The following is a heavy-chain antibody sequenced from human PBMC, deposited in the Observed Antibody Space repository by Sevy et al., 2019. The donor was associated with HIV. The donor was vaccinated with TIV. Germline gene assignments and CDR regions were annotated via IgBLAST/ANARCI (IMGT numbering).Heavy chain of an antibody. CDR3: ASYDFGIGYSNFDY. V-gene: IGHV3-7*01. CDR2: IKQNGSEK. CDR1: GFTFSSYW. J-gene: IGHJ4*02. Sequence: GGSLRLSCAASGFTFSSYWMSWVRQAPGKGLEWVANIKQNGSEKYYADSVKGLFTISRDNAKNSLYRQMNSLRAEDTAEYYWASYDFGIGYSNFDYWGQGTLVTVSS. D-gene: IGHD3-3*01.